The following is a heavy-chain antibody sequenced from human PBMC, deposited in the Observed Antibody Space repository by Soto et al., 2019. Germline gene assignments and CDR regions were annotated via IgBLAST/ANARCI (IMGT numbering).Heavy chain of an antibody. V-gene: IGHV3-23*01. J-gene: IGHJ4*02. CDR1: GFTFRGYA. CDR3: AKAYGASHSPFDC. D-gene: IGHD2-21*01. Sequence: EEQLLESGGGLAQPGGSLRLSCAASGFTFRGYAMSWVRQAPGKGPEWVSGISGSGDSTYHAKSVKGRFIISRDNSKNTLYLEINSLRAEDTAVYYCAKAYGASHSPFDCWAREPWSPSPQ. CDR2: ISGSGDST.